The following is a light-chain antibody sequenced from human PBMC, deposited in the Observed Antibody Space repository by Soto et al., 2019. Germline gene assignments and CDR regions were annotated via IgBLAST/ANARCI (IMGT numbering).Light chain of an antibody. J-gene: IGKJ4*01. CDR2: DAS. Sequence: EIVLTQSPATLSLSPGERATLSCRASQSLIRFLAWYQQKPGQDPRLLIYDASNRATGVPARFSGSGSGTGFTLTSISLAPEDFAVYSCQQRSNWAPLTFGGGTKVEIK. V-gene: IGKV3-11*01. CDR1: QSLIRF. CDR3: QQRSNWAPLT.